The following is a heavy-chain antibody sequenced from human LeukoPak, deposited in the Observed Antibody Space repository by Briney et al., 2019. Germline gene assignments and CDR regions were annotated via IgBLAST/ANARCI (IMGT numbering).Heavy chain of an antibody. D-gene: IGHD2-2*01. CDR1: GFTVSSNY. CDR3: ARDGYCSSTSCYSGFDP. CDR2: IYSGGST. Sequence: GGSLRLSCAASGFTVSSNYMSWVRQAPGKGLEWVSVIYSGGSTYYADSVKGRFTISRDNSKNTLYLQMNSLRTEDTAVYYCARDGYCSSTSCYSGFDPWGQGTLVTVSS. V-gene: IGHV3-53*01. J-gene: IGHJ5*02.